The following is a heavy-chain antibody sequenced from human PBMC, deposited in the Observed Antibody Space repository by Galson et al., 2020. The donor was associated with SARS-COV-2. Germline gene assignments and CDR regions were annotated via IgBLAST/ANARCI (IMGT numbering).Heavy chain of an antibody. CDR1: GFTVSSNY. CDR3: AREYRTSDDFWSGYSSDAFDI. CDR2: IYSGGST. V-gene: IGHV3-53*01. J-gene: IGHJ3*02. Sequence: GESLKISCAASGFTVSSNYMSWVRQAPGKGLEWVSVIYSGGSTYYADSVKGRFTISRDNAKNSLYLQMNSLRAEDTAVYYCAREYRTSDDFWSGYSSDAFDIWGQGTMVTVSS. D-gene: IGHD3-3*01.